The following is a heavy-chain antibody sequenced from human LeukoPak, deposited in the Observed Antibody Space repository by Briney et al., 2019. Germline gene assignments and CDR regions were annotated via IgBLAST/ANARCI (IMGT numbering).Heavy chain of an antibody. CDR3: ARGIYFWSGPQLNYYMDV. CDR1: GGTFSSYA. J-gene: IGHJ6*03. CDR2: IIPIFGTA. Sequence: GASVKVSCKASGGTFSSYAISWVRQAPRQGLEWMGRIIPIFGTANYAQKFQGRVTITTDESTSTAYMELSSLRSEDTAVYYCARGIYFWSGPQLNYYMDVWGKGTTVTVSS. D-gene: IGHD3-3*01. V-gene: IGHV1-69*05.